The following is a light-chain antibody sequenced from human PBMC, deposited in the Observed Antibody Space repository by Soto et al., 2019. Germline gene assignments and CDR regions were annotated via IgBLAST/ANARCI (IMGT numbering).Light chain of an antibody. CDR1: QSVSRN. J-gene: IGKJ3*01. V-gene: IGKV3-11*01. Sequence: EIVITQSPAILSLSPGVGATLSGRASQSVSRNLAWYQQKPGQAPRLLIYDASNRATGIPARFSGSGSGTDFTLTISSLEPEDFAVYYCQQRSKWFTFGQGTKVDIK. CDR3: QQRSKWFT. CDR2: DAS.